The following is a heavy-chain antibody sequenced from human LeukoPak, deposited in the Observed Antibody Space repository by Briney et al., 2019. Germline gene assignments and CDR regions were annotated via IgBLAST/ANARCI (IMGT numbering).Heavy chain of an antibody. J-gene: IGHJ4*02. V-gene: IGHV3-7*01. CDR3: ARDTPYSSSWETPLIDY. D-gene: IGHD6-13*01. Sequence: GGSLRLSCAASGFTFSSYWMSWVRQAPGKGLEWVANIKQDGSEKYYVDSVKGRFTISRDNAKNSLYLQMNSLRAEDTAVYYCARDTPYSSSWETPLIDYWGQGTLVTVSS. CDR1: GFTFSSYW. CDR2: IKQDGSEK.